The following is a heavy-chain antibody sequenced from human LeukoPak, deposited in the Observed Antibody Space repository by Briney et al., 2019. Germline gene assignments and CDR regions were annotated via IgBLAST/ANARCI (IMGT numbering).Heavy chain of an antibody. CDR1: GGSISSGGYY. J-gene: IGHJ4*02. V-gene: IGHV4-31*03. D-gene: IGHD2-2*01. CDR2: IYYSGST. CDR3: AREYCSNTSCYEIDY. Sequence: SETLSLTCTVSGGSISSGGYYWSWIRQHPGKGLEWIGYIYYSGSTYYNPSLKSRVTISVDTSKNQFSLKLSSVTAADTAVYYCAREYCSNTSCYEIDYWGQGTLVTVSS.